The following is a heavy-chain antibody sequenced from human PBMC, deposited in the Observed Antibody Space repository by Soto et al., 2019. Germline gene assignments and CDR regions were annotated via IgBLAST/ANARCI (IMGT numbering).Heavy chain of an antibody. CDR2: IYYSGST. CDR1: GGSVSSGSYY. J-gene: IGHJ3*02. V-gene: IGHV4-61*01. D-gene: IGHD3-3*01. Sequence: LSLTCTVSGGSVSSGSYYWSWIRQPPGKGLEWIGYIYYSGSTNYNPSLKSRVTISVDTSKNQFSLKLSSVTAADTAVYYCARGGYDFWSGYYYPDAFDIWGQGTMVTVSS. CDR3: ARGGYDFWSGYYYPDAFDI.